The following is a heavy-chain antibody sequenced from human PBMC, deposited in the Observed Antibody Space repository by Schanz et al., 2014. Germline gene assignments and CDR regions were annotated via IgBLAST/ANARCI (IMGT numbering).Heavy chain of an antibody. CDR1: GFTFSRYW. CDR2: IKQDGSAK. Sequence: EVQLVESGGGLVQPGGSLRLCCVASGFTFSRYWMTWVRQAPGKGLEWVANIKQDGSAKNYVDSVKGRFTISRDNPKNSLCLQMNSLRAEDTALYYCARDNRQCSGPCSGGSCHPCGMDVWGQGTTVSVSS. J-gene: IGHJ6*02. D-gene: IGHD2-15*01. CDR3: ARDNRQCSGPCSGGSCHPCGMDV. V-gene: IGHV3-7*01.